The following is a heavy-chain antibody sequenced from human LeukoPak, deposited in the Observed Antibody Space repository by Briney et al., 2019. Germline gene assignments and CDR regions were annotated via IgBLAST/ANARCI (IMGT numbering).Heavy chain of an antibody. V-gene: IGHV3-33*01. Sequence: GGSLRLSCAASGFTFSSYGMHWVRQAPGKGLEWVAVIWYDGSNKYYADSVKGRFTISRDNAKNSLYLQMNSLRAEDTAVYYCARVDPHSYYYDSSGADAFDIWGQGTMVTVSS. D-gene: IGHD3-22*01. CDR1: GFTFSSYG. CDR2: IWYDGSNK. J-gene: IGHJ3*02. CDR3: ARVDPHSYYYDSSGADAFDI.